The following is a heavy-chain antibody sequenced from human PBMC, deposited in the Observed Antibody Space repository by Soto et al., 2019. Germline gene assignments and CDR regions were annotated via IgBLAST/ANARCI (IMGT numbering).Heavy chain of an antibody. CDR3: AREVPAAPSRGPYYDGMDV. D-gene: IGHD2-2*01. CDR2: IKHDGSDK. V-gene: IGHV3-7*01. Sequence: GGSLRLSCEASGFTFSSYWMSWVRQAPGKGLEWVANIKHDGSDKYYLGSVKGRFTISRDNAKNSLYLQMNSLRDEDTAVYACAREVPAAPSRGPYYDGMDVWGHGTTVTVSS. CDR1: GFTFSSYW. J-gene: IGHJ6*02.